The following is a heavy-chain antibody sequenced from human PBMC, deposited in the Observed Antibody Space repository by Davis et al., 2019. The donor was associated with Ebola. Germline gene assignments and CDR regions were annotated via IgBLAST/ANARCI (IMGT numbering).Heavy chain of an antibody. V-gene: IGHV3-30*18. J-gene: IGHJ4*02. CDR3: AKVESPGY. CDR2: ISYDGSNK. D-gene: IGHD5-24*01. CDR1: GFTFSNYG. Sequence: GESLKISCAASGFTFSNYGMHWVRQAPGKGLEWVAVISYDGSNKYYADSVKGRFTISRDNSKNTLYLQMNSLRAEDTAVYYCAKVESPGYWGQGTLVTVSS.